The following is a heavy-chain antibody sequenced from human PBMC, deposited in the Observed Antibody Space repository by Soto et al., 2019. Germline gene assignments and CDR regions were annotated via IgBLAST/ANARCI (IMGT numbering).Heavy chain of an antibody. CDR1: GFTFSTYG. CDR3: ATDFTPHYMYV. CDR2: IWYDGSNK. V-gene: IGHV3-33*01. Sequence: QVQLVESGGGVVQPGGSLRLSCAASGFTFSTYGMHWVRQAPGKGLEWVAIIWYDGSNKYYADSVKGRFTISRDNSKNTLFLQMNDLRAEDTAVYYCATDFTPHYMYVWGTGTRVTVSS. J-gene: IGHJ6*03.